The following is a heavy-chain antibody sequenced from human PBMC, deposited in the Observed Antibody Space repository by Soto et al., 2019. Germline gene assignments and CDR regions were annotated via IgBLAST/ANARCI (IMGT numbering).Heavy chain of an antibody. Sequence: PGGSLRLSCAASGFTFSTYSMNWVRQAPGKGLEWVSSITSSSTYIYYADSVKGRFTISRDNAKNSLFLQMNSLRAEDTAVYYCARDCSTTSWRSVFGMDVWGQGTTVTVSS. CDR2: ITSSSTYI. V-gene: IGHV3-21*01. CDR3: ARDCSTTSWRSVFGMDV. D-gene: IGHD2-2*01. J-gene: IGHJ6*02. CDR1: GFTFSTYS.